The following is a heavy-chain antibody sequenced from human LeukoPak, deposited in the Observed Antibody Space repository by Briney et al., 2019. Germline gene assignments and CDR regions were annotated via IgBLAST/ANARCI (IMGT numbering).Heavy chain of an antibody. Sequence: GGSLRLSCAASGFTFSGYSMNWVRQAPGKGLEWVSSISSSSTYIYYADSVKGRFTISRDNAKNSLHLQMNSLRAEDTAVYYCARGGGYSYGYSHFDSWGQGTLVTVSS. CDR2: ISSSSTYI. CDR3: ARGGGYSYGYSHFDS. V-gene: IGHV3-21*01. CDR1: GFTFSGYS. D-gene: IGHD5-18*01. J-gene: IGHJ4*02.